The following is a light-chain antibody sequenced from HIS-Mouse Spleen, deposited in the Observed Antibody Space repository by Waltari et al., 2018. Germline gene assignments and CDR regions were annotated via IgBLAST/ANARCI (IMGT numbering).Light chain of an antibody. CDR2: KDS. V-gene: IGLV3-25*03. CDR1: ALPKQY. Sequence: SYELTQPPSVSVSPGQTARIPCSGDALPKQYAYWYQQKPGQAPGLVIYKDSERPSGIPERFSGSSSGTTVTLTISGVQAEDEADYYCQSADSSGTYHVVFGGGTKLTVL. CDR3: QSADSSGTYHVV. J-gene: IGLJ2*01.